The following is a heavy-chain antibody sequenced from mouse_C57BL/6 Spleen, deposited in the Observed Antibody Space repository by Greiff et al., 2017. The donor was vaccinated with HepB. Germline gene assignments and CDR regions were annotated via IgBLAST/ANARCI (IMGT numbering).Heavy chain of an antibody. J-gene: IGHJ4*01. CDR2: IHPNSGST. Sequence: VKLQQPGAELVKPGASVKLSCKASGYTFTSYWMHWVKQRPGQGLEWIGMIHPNSGSTNYNEKFKSKATLTVDKSSSTAYMQLSSLTSEDSAVYYCARGYYGLNAMDYWGQGTSVTVSS. CDR1: GYTFTSYW. CDR3: ARGYYGLNAMDY. D-gene: IGHD1-1*01. V-gene: IGHV1-64*01.